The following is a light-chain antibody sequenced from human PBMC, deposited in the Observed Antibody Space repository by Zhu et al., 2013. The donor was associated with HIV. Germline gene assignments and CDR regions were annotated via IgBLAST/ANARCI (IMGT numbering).Light chain of an antibody. J-gene: IGLJ2*01. CDR1: SSDVGGYNY. V-gene: IGLV2-14*01. CDR3: SSYRSTITRV. Sequence: QSALTQPASVSGSPGQSITISCTGTSSDVGGYNYVSWYQQYPGKAPKLIIYEVTNRPSGVSHRFSGSKSGNTASLTISGLQAEDEADYYCSSYRSTITRVFGGGTRLTVL. CDR2: EVT.